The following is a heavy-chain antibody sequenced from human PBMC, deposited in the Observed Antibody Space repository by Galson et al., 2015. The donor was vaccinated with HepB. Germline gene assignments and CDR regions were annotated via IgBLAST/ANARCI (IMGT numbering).Heavy chain of an antibody. V-gene: IGHV3-15*01. CDR2: IKSKTDGETT. D-gene: IGHD2-8*02. Sequence: SLRLSCAASGFPFNNAWMTWVRQAPGMGLEWVGRIKSKTDGETTDYAAPVKGRFTISRDDSKNRLYLQMNSLKPEDTAGYYCTTDVYYSTYWSWLDPWGQGTLVTVSS. CDR1: GFPFNNAW. CDR3: TTDVYYSTYWSWLDP. J-gene: IGHJ5*02.